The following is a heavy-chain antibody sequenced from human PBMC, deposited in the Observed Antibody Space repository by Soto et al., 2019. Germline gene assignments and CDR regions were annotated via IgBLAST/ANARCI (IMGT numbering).Heavy chain of an antibody. D-gene: IGHD4-17*01. Sequence: PSETLSLTCTVSGGSISSGGYYWSWIRQHPGKGLEWIGYIYYSGSTYYNPSLKSRVTISVDTSKNQFSLKLSSVTAADTAVYYCARVRLDYGDLIDGCDIWGEGTMVTVSS. J-gene: IGHJ3*02. CDR3: ARVRLDYGDLIDGCDI. V-gene: IGHV4-31*03. CDR1: GGSISSGGYY. CDR2: IYYSGST.